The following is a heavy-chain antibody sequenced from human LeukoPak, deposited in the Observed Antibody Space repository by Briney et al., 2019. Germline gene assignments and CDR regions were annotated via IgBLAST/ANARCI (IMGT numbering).Heavy chain of an antibody. CDR1: GFTVSRNY. D-gene: IGHD1-26*01. J-gene: IGHJ4*02. CDR3: ARDSTKDY. CDR2: ISSSGGYT. Sequence: KTGGSLRLSCAVSGFTVSRNYVSWIRQAPGKGLEWISYISSSGGYTYYADSVKGRFTISRDNAKNSLYLQMYSLRAEDTAVYYCARDSTKDYWGQGTLVTVSS. V-gene: IGHV3-11*05.